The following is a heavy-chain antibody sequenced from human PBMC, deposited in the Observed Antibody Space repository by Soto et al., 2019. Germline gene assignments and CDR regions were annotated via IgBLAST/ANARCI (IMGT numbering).Heavy chain of an antibody. D-gene: IGHD6-19*01. J-gene: IGHJ4*02. V-gene: IGHV1-2*02. Sequence: QVQLVHSGAEVKKPGASVKVSCKASGYTFTAYSMHWVRQAPGQGLEWMGWINPNSGYTIYAQKFQGRVTLTTDTSISTAYMELSGLTSDDTAIYSCAREASAVSSLDYWGQGTLVTVPS. CDR3: AREASAVSSLDY. CDR1: GYTFTAYS. CDR2: INPNSGYT.